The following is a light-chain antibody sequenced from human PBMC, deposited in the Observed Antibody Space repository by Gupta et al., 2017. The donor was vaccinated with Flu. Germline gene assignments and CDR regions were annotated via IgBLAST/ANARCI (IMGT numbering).Light chain of an antibody. CDR1: TSDVGSYNL. CDR3: CSYAGSDAVWV. CDR2: EDI. Sequence: QSALTQPASVSGSPGQSITISCPGTTSDVGSYNLVSWYQQHPGKAPRLMIYEDIKRPSGVSNRFSGSKSGNTASLTISGLQAEDEADYYCCSYAGSDAVWVFGTGTKVTVL. V-gene: IGLV2-23*02. J-gene: IGLJ1*01.